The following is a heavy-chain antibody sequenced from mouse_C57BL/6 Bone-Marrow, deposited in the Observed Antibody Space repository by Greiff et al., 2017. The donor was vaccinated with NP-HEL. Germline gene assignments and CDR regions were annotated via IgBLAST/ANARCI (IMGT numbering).Heavy chain of an antibody. CDR3: TRSLRFYFDY. J-gene: IGHJ2*01. V-gene: IGHV1-15*01. CDR2: IDPETGGT. CDR1: GYTFTDYE. Sequence: VKLMESGAELVRPGASVTLSCKASGYTFTDYEMHWVKQTPVHGLEWIGAIDPETGGTAYNQKFKGKAILTADKSSSTAYMELRSLTSEDSAVYYCTRSLRFYFDYWGQGTTLTVSS. D-gene: IGHD1-1*01.